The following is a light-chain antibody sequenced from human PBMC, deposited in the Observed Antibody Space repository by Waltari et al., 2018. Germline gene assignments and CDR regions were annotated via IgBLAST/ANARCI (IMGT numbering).Light chain of an antibody. J-gene: IGLJ2*01. V-gene: IGLV2-14*01. CDR2: EVS. Sequence: QSALTQPASVSGSPGQAITISCTGTSSDIGRYNYVSWYQQHPGKAPKLVISEVSIRPSGVSNRFSGSKSGNTASLTSSGLQAEDGAHYYCSSYTNSGNVVFGGGTKLTVL. CDR1: SSDIGRYNY. CDR3: SSYTNSGNVV.